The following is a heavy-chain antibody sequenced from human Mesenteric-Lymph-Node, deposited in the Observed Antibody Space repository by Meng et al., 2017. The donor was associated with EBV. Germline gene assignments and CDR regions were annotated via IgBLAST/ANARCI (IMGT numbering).Heavy chain of an antibody. V-gene: IGHV3-30-3*01. Sequence: VGSGGELCQLGSSLIFSCAALGFRFSEYAMHWVRQAPGKGLEWVAFISYDGSNANYADSVKGRFTISRDSSKNTLYLQMNSLRAEDTAVYYCVRERTGYYAEYWGQGTLVTVSS. CDR1: GFRFSEYA. D-gene: IGHD3/OR15-3a*01. J-gene: IGHJ4*02. CDR3: VRERTGYYAEY. CDR2: ISYDGSNA.